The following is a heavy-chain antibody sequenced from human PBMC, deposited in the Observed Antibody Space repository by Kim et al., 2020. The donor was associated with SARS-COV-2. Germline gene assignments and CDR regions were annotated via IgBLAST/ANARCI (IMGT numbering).Heavy chain of an antibody. D-gene: IGHD3-22*01. V-gene: IGHV3-48*02. CDR2: ISSSSSTI. J-gene: IGHJ6*02. CDR3: ARVGGKYYYDSSGSPVWVYYYGMDV. CDR1: GFTFSSYS. Sequence: GGSLRLSCAASGFTFSSYSMNWVRQAPGKGLEWVSYISSSSSTIYYADSVKGRFTISRDNAKNSLYLQMNSLRDEDTAVYYCARVGGKYYYDSSGSPVWVYYYGMDVWGQGTTVTVSS.